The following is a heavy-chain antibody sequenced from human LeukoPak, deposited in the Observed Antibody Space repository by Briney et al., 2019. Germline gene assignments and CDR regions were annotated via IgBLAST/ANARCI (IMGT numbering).Heavy chain of an antibody. V-gene: IGHV1-69*04. D-gene: IGHD3-22*01. Sequence: ASVKVSCKASGGTFSSYAISWVRQAPGQGLEWMGRIIPILGIANYAQKFQGRVTITADKSTSTAYMELSSLRSEDTAVYYCARKTNYYDSRGYYSQYFQHWGQGTLVTVSS. CDR1: GGTFSSYA. CDR2: IIPILGIA. J-gene: IGHJ1*01. CDR3: ARKTNYYDSRGYYSQYFQH.